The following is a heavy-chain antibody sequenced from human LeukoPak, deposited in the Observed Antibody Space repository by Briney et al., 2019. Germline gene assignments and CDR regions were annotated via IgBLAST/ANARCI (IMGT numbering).Heavy chain of an antibody. CDR1: GGSFSGYY. J-gene: IGHJ5*02. V-gene: IGHV4-34*01. Sequence: SGTLSLTCAVYGGSFSGYYWSWIRQPPGKGLEWIGEINHSGSTNYNPSLKSRVTISVDTSKNQFSLKLSSVTAADTAVYYCARRGITMVRGVTSNWFDPWGQGTLVTVSS. CDR3: ARRGITMVRGVTSNWFDP. CDR2: INHSGST. D-gene: IGHD3-10*01.